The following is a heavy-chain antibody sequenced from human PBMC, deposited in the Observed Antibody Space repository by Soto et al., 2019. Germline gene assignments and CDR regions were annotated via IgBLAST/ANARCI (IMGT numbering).Heavy chain of an antibody. CDR3: ARWPKLESRSDY. V-gene: IGHV4-31*03. J-gene: IGHJ4*02. CDR2: IYYSWST. Sequence: QVQLQESGPGLVKPSQTLSLTCTVSGDSISSGCYYWNWIRPPPGKGLEWIGNIYYSWSTYYNPSPKRRVTLSGDTSKIQFALKLSTVTAADTAVYYCARWPKLESRSDYWGQGTLVAVSS. D-gene: IGHD1-1*01. CDR1: GDSISSGCYY.